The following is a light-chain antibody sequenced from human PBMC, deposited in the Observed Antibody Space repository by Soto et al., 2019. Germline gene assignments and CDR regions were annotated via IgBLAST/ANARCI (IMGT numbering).Light chain of an antibody. CDR2: GAF. CDR3: QQFYNTPPYT. V-gene: IGKV3-20*01. J-gene: IGKJ2*01. Sequence: EVVLTQSPGTLSLSPGERATLSCRASQSVSSNYLAWYQQKPGQALRLLIYGAFTRATGIPDRFSGSGSGTDFTLTINSVQAEDVAVYYCQQFYNTPPYTFGQGTRLEIK. CDR1: QSVSSNY.